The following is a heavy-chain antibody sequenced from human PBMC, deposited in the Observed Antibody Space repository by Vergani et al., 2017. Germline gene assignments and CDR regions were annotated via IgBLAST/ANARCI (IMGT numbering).Heavy chain of an antibody. CDR2: LSASDRRT. Sequence: EVQLLESGGDLVQPGGSLRLSCAASGFTFIMHAMSWVRQAPGKGLEWVSTLSASDRRTHYADSVKGRFTISRDNAKNSLYLQMNSLRAEDTALYYCAKSNGGRYCSSTSCYTGRYFDYWGQGTLVTVSS. V-gene: IGHV3-23*01. D-gene: IGHD2-2*02. CDR1: GFTFIMHA. J-gene: IGHJ4*02. CDR3: AKSNGGRYCSSTSCYTGRYFDY.